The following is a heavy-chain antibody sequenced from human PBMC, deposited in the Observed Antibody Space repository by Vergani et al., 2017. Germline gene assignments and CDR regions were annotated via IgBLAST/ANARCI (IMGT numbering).Heavy chain of an antibody. D-gene: IGHD5-18*01. V-gene: IGHV1-2*02. CDR2: INPNSGGT. CDR1: GYTFTGYY. J-gene: IGHJ3*02. CDR3: ATGYRITHFLPGAFDI. Sequence: QVQLVQSGAAVKKPGASVKVSCKASGYTFTGYYIHWVRQAPGQGLEWMGWINPNSGGTNYAQKFQGRVTMTRDTPISTAYMELSRLRSDDTAVYYCATGYRITHFLPGAFDIWGQGTMVTVSS.